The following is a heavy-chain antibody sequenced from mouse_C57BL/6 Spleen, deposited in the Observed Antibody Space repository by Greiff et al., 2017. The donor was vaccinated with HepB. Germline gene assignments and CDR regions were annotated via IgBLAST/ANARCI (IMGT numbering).Heavy chain of an antibody. CDR3: ARGPFRYWYFDV. Sequence: EVQRVESEGGLVQPGSSMKLSCTASGFTFSDYYMAWVRQVPEKGLEWVANINYDGSSTYYLDSLKSRFIISRDNAKNILYLQMSSLKSEDTATYYCARGPFRYWYFDVWGTGTTVTVSS. CDR2: INYDGSST. CDR1: GFTFSDYY. J-gene: IGHJ1*03. V-gene: IGHV5-16*01.